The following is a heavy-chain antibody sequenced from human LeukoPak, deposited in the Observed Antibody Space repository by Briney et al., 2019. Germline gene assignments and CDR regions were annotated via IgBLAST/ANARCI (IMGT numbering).Heavy chain of an antibody. Sequence: GGSLRLSCAASGFTVSSNYMSWVRQAPGKGLEWVSVIYSGGSTYYADSVKGRFTISRDNSKNTLYLQMNSLRAEDTALYYCASLRKIPPADTWYFDYWGQGTLVTVSS. CDR2: IYSGGST. D-gene: IGHD2-2*01. V-gene: IGHV3-53*01. CDR3: ASLRKIPPADTWYFDY. CDR1: GFTVSSNY. J-gene: IGHJ4*02.